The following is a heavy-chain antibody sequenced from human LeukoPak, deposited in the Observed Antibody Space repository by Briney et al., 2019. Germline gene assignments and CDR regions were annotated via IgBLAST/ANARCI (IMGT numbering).Heavy chain of an antibody. D-gene: IGHD1-26*01. CDR1: GFTFSSYG. Sequence: GGSLRLSCAASGFTFSSYGMHWVRQAPGKGLEWVAVISYDGSNKYYADSVKGRFTISRDNSKNTLCLQMNSLRAEDTAVYYCAKLGSGSDPGAFDIWGQGTMVTVSS. V-gene: IGHV3-30*18. CDR3: AKLGSGSDPGAFDI. J-gene: IGHJ3*02. CDR2: ISYDGSNK.